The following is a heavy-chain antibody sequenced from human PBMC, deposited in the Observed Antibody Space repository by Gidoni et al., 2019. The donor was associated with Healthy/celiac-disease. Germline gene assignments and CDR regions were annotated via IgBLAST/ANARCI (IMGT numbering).Heavy chain of an antibody. D-gene: IGHD6-13*01. V-gene: IGHV3-30*04. Sequence: QVQLVESGGGVVQPGRSLRLPCPASGFTFSSYAMHWVRQAPGKGLEWMAVISYDGSNKYYADSVKGRFTISRDNSKNTLYLQMNSLRAEDTAVYFAAAGTFGYWGQGTLVTVSS. J-gene: IGHJ4*02. CDR1: GFTFSSYA. CDR2: ISYDGSNK. CDR3: AAGTFGY.